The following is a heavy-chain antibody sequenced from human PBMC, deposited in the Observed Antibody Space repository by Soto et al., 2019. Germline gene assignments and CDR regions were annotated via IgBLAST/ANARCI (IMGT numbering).Heavy chain of an antibody. D-gene: IGHD4-17*01. CDR2: FDPEDGET. Sequence: ASVKVSCKVSGYTLTELSMHWVRQAPGKGLEWMGGFDPEDGETIYAQKFQGRVTMTEDTSTDTAYVELSSLRSEDTAVYYCATFTVTTWWFDPWGQGTLVTVSS. J-gene: IGHJ5*02. CDR3: ATFTVTTWWFDP. V-gene: IGHV1-24*01. CDR1: GYTLTELS.